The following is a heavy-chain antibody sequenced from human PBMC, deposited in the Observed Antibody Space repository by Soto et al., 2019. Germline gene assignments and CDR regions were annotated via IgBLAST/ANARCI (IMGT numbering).Heavy chain of an antibody. J-gene: IGHJ4*02. CDR3: VRTSLVVAAATREDY. CDR2: INSDGSST. V-gene: IGHV3-74*01. Sequence: EVQLVESGGGLVRPGGSLRLSCAASGFTFSSYWMHWVRQAPGKGLVWVSRINSDGSSTSYADSVKGRFTISRDNAKNTRYLQRNSLRAEDTAVYYCVRTSLVVAAATREDYWGQGTLVTVSS. CDR1: GFTFSSYW. D-gene: IGHD2-15*01.